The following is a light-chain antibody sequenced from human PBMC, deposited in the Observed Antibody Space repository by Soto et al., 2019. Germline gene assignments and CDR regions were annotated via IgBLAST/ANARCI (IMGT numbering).Light chain of an antibody. CDR2: GAT. CDR3: QQYGRLPIT. CDR1: ESLGYNY. J-gene: IGKJ5*01. Sequence: EIVLTQSPGTLSLSPGEGATLSCRASESLGYNYLAWYKQKPGQSPRLLFSGATSRASGIPDRFSGSGSGTDFTLTISRVEPEDFGVYFCQQYGRLPITFGQGTRLEIK. V-gene: IGKV3-20*01.